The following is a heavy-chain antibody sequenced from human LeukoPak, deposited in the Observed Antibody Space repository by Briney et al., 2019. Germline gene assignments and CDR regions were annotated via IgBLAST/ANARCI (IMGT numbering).Heavy chain of an antibody. CDR2: IIPIFGTA. D-gene: IGHD6-19*01. J-gene: IGHJ4*02. Sequence: SVKVSCKASGYTFTGYYMHWVRQAPGQGLEWVGRIIPIFGTANYAQKFQGRVTITTDESTSTAYMELSSLRSEDTAVYYCARAEIRHTEQWLGWGQGTLVTVSS. CDR3: ARAEIRHTEQWLG. V-gene: IGHV1-69*05. CDR1: GYTFTGYY.